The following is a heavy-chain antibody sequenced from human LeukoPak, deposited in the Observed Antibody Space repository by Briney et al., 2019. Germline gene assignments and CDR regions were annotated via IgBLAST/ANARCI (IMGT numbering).Heavy chain of an antibody. J-gene: IGHJ6*02. CDR2: KWSDGSNQ. D-gene: IGHD2-15*01. CDR3: LSGPWDYGMDV. V-gene: IGHV3-33*01. CDR1: GFTFSSFG. Sequence: GRSLRLSCAASGFTFSSFGMHWVRQAPGKGLEWVAVKWSDGSNQYYADSVGGRFTISRDNSKNTLFLQMNSLRAEDTAVYYCLSGPWDYGMDVWGQGTTVTVSS.